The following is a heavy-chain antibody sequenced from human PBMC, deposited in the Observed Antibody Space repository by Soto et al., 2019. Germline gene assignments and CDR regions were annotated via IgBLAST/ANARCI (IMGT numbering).Heavy chain of an antibody. J-gene: IGHJ4*02. CDR2: ISGSGGST. V-gene: IGHV3-23*01. Sequence: GGSLRLSCAASGFTFSSYAMSWVRQAPGKGLEWVSAISGSGGSTYYADSVKGRFTISRDNSKNTLYLQMNSLRAEDTAVYYCAKDDIVVVPAATPYDILTGYFDYWGQGTLVTVSS. CDR1: GFTFSSYA. D-gene: IGHD2-2*02. CDR3: AKDDIVVVPAATPYDILTGYFDY.